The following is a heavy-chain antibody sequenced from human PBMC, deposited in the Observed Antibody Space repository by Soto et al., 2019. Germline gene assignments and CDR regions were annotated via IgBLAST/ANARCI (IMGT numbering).Heavy chain of an antibody. J-gene: IGHJ4*02. V-gene: IGHV4-59*01. CDR1: GGSISSYY. CDR3: ARARFGSGSYSNAYFDY. D-gene: IGHD3-10*01. Sequence: SETLSLTCTVSGGSISSYYWSWIRQPPGKGLEWIGYIYYSGSTNYNPSLKSRVTISVDTSKNQFSLKLSSVTAADTAVYYCARARFGSGSYSNAYFDYWGQGTLVTVS. CDR2: IYYSGST.